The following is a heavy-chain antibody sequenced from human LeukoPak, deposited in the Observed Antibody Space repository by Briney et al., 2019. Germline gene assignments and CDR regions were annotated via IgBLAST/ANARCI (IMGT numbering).Heavy chain of an antibody. CDR3: ASLQRPIDH. Sequence: GESLKISCWGSGYSFTTYWIGWVRQVPGKGLEWMGIIYPDDSDTRYSPSFQGQVTMLVDKSINTHSFQWSSLKASDTDTYYCASLQRPIDHWGQGPLVTVSP. CDR2: IYPDDSDT. J-gene: IGHJ4*02. V-gene: IGHV5-51*06. D-gene: IGHD6-25*01. CDR1: GYSFTTYW.